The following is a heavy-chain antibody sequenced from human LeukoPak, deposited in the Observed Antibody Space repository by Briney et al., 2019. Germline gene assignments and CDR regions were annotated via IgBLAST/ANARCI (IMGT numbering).Heavy chain of an antibody. CDR3: AKTWGEGARGHYYYMDV. Sequence: PGGSLRLSCAASGFTFSSYAMSWVRQAPGKGLEWVSAISGSGGSTYYADSVKGRFTISRDNSKNTLYLQMNSLRAEDTAVYYCAKTWGEGARGHYYYMDVWGKGTTVTVSS. CDR2: ISGSGGST. D-gene: IGHD1-26*01. CDR1: GFTFSSYA. V-gene: IGHV3-23*01. J-gene: IGHJ6*03.